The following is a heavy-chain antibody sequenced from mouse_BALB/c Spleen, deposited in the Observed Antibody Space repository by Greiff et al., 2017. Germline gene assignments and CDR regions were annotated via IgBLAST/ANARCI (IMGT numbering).Heavy chain of an antibody. CDR1: GFSLTSYG. CDR2: IWAGGST. J-gene: IGHJ2*01. Sequence: QVTLKESGPGLVAPSQSLSITCTVSGFSLTSYGVHWVRQPPGKGLEWLGVIWAGGSTNYNSALMSRLSISKDNSKSQVFLKMNSLQTDDTAMYYCARDRGLRLRAPDYWGQGTTLTVSS. D-gene: IGHD1-2*01. CDR3: ARDRGLRLRAPDY. V-gene: IGHV2-9*02.